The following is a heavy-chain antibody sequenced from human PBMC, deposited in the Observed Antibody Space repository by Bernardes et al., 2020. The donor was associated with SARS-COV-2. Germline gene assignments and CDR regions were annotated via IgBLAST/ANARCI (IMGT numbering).Heavy chain of an antibody. Sequence: SETLSLTCTVSGGSISSYYWSWIRQPPGKGLEWIGYIYYSGSTNYNPSLKSRVTISVDTSKNQFSLKLSSVTAADTAVYYCARSPTNSFLEWLSPFYYYYMDVWGKGTTVTVSS. J-gene: IGHJ6*03. D-gene: IGHD3-3*01. CDR2: IYYSGST. CDR3: ARSPTNSFLEWLSPFYYYYMDV. CDR1: GGSISSYY. V-gene: IGHV4-59*08.